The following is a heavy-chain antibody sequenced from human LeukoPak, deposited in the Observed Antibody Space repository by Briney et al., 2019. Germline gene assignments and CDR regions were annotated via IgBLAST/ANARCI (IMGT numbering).Heavy chain of an antibody. CDR2: IYTSGST. CDR3: ARYYYGSGSYYYFDY. J-gene: IGHJ4*02. D-gene: IGHD3-10*01. CDR1: GGSISSYY. Sequence: SETLSLTCTVSGGSISSYYWSWIRQPAGKGLEWIGRIYTSGSTNYNPSLKSRVTISVDTSKNQFSLKLSSVTAADTAVYYCARYYYGSGSYYYFDYWGQGTLVTVSS. V-gene: IGHV4-4*07.